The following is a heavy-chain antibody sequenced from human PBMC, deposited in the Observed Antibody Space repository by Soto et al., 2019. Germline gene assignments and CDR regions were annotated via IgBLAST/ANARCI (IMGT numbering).Heavy chain of an antibody. Sequence: ASVKVSCKASGYTFTSYDINWVRQATGQRLEWMGWMNPNSGNTGYAQKFQGRVTMTRDTSISTAYMELSSLRSEDTAVYYCARGGVAGMWYYYYYMDVWGKGTTVTVSS. J-gene: IGHJ6*03. V-gene: IGHV1-8*01. CDR3: ARGGVAGMWYYYYYMDV. CDR2: MNPNSGNT. CDR1: GYTFTSYD. D-gene: IGHD6-19*01.